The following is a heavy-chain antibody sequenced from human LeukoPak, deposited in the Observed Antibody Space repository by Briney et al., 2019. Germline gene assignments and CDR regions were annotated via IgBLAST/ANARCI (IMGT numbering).Heavy chain of an antibody. CDR1: RFTFSSYS. CDR2: ISSSSSTI. D-gene: IGHD4-17*01. V-gene: IGHV3-48*01. CDR3: AKDGVYGDRTQRNWFDP. J-gene: IGHJ5*02. Sequence: GGSLRLSCAASRFTFSSYSMNWVRQAPGKGLEWISYISSSSSTIYYADSVKGRFTISRDNAKNSLYLQMNSLRAEDTAVYYCAKDGVYGDRTQRNWFDPWGQGTLVTVSS.